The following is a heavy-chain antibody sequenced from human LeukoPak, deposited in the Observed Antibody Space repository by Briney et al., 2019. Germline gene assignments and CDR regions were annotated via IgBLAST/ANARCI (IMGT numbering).Heavy chain of an antibody. D-gene: IGHD4-17*01. CDR2: ISYIGST. Sequence: SETLSLTCAVSDGSFSSHYWTWIRQPPGKGLEWIGYISYIGSTNYNPSLKSRVTNSIDTSKNQFSLKLSSVTAADTAVYYCARDLVTVTKGFDIWGQGTMVSVSS. J-gene: IGHJ3*02. CDR1: DGSFSSHY. CDR3: ARDLVTVTKGFDI. V-gene: IGHV4-59*11.